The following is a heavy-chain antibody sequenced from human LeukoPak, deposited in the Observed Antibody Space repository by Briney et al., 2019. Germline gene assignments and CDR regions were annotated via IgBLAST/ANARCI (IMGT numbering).Heavy chain of an antibody. CDR2: INHSGYT. CDR1: GVSFDDYY. D-gene: IGHD4-17*01. V-gene: IGHV4-34*01. Sequence: SETLSLTCAVSGVSFDDYYWSWVRHPPGTGLEWIGEINHSGYTNDSPSLKSRVTISIDTSRKQFSLNLRSVTVADTAVYYCTRMTTGHDYWGQGTLVTVSS. J-gene: IGHJ4*02. CDR3: TRMTTGHDY.